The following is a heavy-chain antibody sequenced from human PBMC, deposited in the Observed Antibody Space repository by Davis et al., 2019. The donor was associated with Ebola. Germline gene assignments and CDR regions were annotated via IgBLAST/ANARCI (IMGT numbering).Heavy chain of an antibody. CDR2: IRYDGSNK. Sequence: PGGSLTLSCAASGFTFSSYGMHWVRQAPGKGLEWVAFIRYDGSNKYYADSVKGRFTISRDNSKNTLYLQMNSLRAEDTAVYYCAKVAGPTTSFFDYWGQGTLVTVSS. CDR1: GFTFSSYG. V-gene: IGHV3-30*02. J-gene: IGHJ4*02. CDR3: AKVAGPTTSFFDY. D-gene: IGHD4-17*01.